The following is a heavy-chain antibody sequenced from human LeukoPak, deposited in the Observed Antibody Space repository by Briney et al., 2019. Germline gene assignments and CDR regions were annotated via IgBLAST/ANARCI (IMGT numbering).Heavy chain of an antibody. D-gene: IGHD2-15*01. Sequence: GGSLRLSCAASGFTFSNAWMSWVRQAPGKGLEWVGRIKSKTDGGTTDYAAPVKGRFTISRDDSKNTLYLQMNSLKTEDTAVYYCTTDLVVVAATLTYYFDYWGQGTLVTVSS. J-gene: IGHJ4*02. CDR2: IKSKTDGGTT. CDR1: GFTFSNAW. V-gene: IGHV3-15*01. CDR3: TTDLVVVAATLTYYFDY.